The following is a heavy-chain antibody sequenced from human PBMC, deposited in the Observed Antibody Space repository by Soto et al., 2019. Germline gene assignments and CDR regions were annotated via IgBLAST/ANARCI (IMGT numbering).Heavy chain of an antibody. D-gene: IGHD3-9*01. J-gene: IGHJ3*02. Sequence: KTSETLSLTCTVSGGSISSGGYYCTWIRQHPGKGLEWIGYIYYSGSTYYNPSLKSRVTISVDTSKNQVSLKLSSVTAADTAVYYCASTPGYFDWLSPRSDAFDIWGQGTMVTVSS. CDR3: ASTPGYFDWLSPRSDAFDI. CDR1: GGSISSGGYY. CDR2: IYYSGST. V-gene: IGHV4-31*03.